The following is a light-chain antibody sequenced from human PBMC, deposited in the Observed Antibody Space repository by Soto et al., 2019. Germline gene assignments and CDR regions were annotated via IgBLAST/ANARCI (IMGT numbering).Light chain of an antibody. CDR2: DAS. CDR1: QDINIY. CDR3: QQYVIRPIP. Sequence: DIQMTQSPSSLFASVGDRVTITCQATQDINIYLNWYQQKPGKAPNLLIYDASNLEIGVPSRFSGSGSGTHFPFTISSRQPEEFGTYYCQQYVIRPIPFGRGTQREIK. J-gene: IGKJ5*01. V-gene: IGKV1-33*01.